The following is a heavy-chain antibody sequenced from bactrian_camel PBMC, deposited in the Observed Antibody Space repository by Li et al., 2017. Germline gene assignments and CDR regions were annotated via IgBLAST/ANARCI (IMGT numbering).Heavy chain of an antibody. D-gene: IGHD3*01. CDR3: AADPIGIPFRCSGSWSIKDFNY. Sequence: QVQLVESGGGSVQAGGSLSLSCVASGYTYSGIYYMGWFRQPLGKGREGVSVEASEGTITFADSVKGRFTVSRDSAGNTQYLQMNSLKPEDTAMYYCAADPIGIPFRCSGSWSIKDFNYWGQGTQVTVS. V-gene: IGHV3S28*01. CDR2: EASEGTI. CDR1: GYTYSGIYY. J-gene: IGHJ4*01.